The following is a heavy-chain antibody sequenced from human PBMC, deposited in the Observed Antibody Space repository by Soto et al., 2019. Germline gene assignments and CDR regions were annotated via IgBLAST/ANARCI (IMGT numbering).Heavy chain of an antibody. CDR1: GGSFSGYY. CDR2: INHSGST. J-gene: IGHJ4*02. V-gene: IGHV4-34*01. D-gene: IGHD3-16*02. CDR3: AVPLRLGELSFSY. Sequence: PSETLSLTCAVYGGSFSGYYWSWIRQPPGKGLEWIGEINHSGSTNYNPSLKSRVTISVDTSKNQFSLKLSSVTAADTAVYYCAVPLRLGELSFSYWGQGTLVTVSS.